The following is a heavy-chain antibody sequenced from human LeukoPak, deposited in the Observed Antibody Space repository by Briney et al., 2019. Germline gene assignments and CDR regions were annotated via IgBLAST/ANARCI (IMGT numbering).Heavy chain of an antibody. Sequence: GASVKVSCKASGYTFTSYDINWVRQATGQGLEWMGWMNPNSGNTGYAQKFQGRVTMTRNTSISTAYMELSSLRSEDTAVYYCARVPIGRYFDWSSYYFDYWGQGTLVTVSS. J-gene: IGHJ4*02. V-gene: IGHV1-8*02. D-gene: IGHD3-9*01. CDR1: GYTFTSYD. CDR2: MNPNSGNT. CDR3: ARVPIGRYFDWSSYYFDY.